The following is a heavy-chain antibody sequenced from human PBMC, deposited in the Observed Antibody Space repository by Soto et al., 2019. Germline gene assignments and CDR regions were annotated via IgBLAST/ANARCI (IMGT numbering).Heavy chain of an antibody. Sequence: QVQLVQSGAEVKKPGSSVKVSCKASGGTFSSYAISWVRQAPGQGLEWMGGIIPIFGTANYAQKFQGRVTITADESTSTAYMALSSLRSEDTAVYYCARAPDGYCSGGSCYWYFDLWGCGTLVTVSS. CDR2: IIPIFGTA. D-gene: IGHD2-15*01. V-gene: IGHV1-69*12. J-gene: IGHJ2*01. CDR1: GGTFSSYA. CDR3: ARAPDGYCSGGSCYWYFDL.